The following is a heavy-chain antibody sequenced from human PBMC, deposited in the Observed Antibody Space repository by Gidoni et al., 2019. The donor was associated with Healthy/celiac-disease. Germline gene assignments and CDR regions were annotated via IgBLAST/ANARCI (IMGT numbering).Heavy chain of an antibody. V-gene: IGHV3-13*01. D-gene: IGHD2-2*01. CDR1: GFPFSTYD. CDR2: IGTAGAT. J-gene: IGHJ3*02. CDR3: ARAGYCSSTSCYNNAFDI. Sequence: EVQLVESGGGLVQPGGSLRLSCAASGFPFSTYDMHCVRQSTGKGLELVSAIGTAGATYYPGSVKGRFTISRENAKNSLYLQMNSLRAGDTAVYYCARAGYCSSTSCYNNAFDIWGQGTMVTVSS.